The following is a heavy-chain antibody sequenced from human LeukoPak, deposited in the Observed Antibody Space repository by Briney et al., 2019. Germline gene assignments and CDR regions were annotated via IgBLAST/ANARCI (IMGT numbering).Heavy chain of an antibody. V-gene: IGHV3-23*01. CDR2: IRADAVTT. CDR1: GFIFSHHG. Sequence: PGGSLRLSCAPSGFIFSHHGMNWARQAPGKGLEWVSGIRADAVTTYYADSVKGRFIISRDNSKNTVYLQMNSLSAEDAAVYYCVKDDGWVQYANWGQGTLVTVSS. CDR3: VKDDGWVQYAN. J-gene: IGHJ4*02. D-gene: IGHD5-24*01.